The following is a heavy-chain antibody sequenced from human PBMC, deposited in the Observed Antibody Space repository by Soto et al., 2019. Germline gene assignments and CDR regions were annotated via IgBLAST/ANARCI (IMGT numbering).Heavy chain of an antibody. Sequence: ASVKVSCKASGYTFTGYYMHWVRQAPGQGLEWMGWINPNSGGTNYAQKFQGRVTMTRDTSISTAYMELSRLRSDDTAVYYCARDPKWWGCYDSSGYPGNWFDPWGQGTLVTVSS. V-gene: IGHV1-2*02. CDR3: ARDPKWWGCYDSSGYPGNWFDP. CDR1: GYTFTGYY. D-gene: IGHD3-22*01. CDR2: INPNSGGT. J-gene: IGHJ5*02.